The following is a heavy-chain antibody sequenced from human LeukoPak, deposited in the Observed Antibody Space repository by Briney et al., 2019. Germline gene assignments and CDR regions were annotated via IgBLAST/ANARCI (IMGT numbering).Heavy chain of an antibody. J-gene: IGHJ4*02. V-gene: IGHV4-30-2*01. CDR1: GGSISSGDYS. Sequence: PSQTLSLTCAVSGGSISSGDYSWNWIRQPPGKGLEWIGYIYHSGSTYYSPSLNSRVTISVDRSKNQFSLKLTSVTAADTAVYYCARVGHYYYSSGSYLGGFDYWGQGTLVTVSS. CDR3: ARVGHYYYSSGSYLGGFDY. D-gene: IGHD3-10*01. CDR2: IYHSGST.